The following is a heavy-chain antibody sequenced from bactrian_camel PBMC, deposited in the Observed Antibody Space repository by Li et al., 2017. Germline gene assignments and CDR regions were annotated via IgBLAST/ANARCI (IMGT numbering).Heavy chain of an antibody. D-gene: IGHD3*01. CDR1: GFTFGTYY. Sequence: HVQLVESGGGLVQPGGSLRLSCAASGFTFGTYYMNWVRQAPGKGLEWVSTILNVRGYTYYADSVKDRFTISIDNTKNTLYLSMDSLKPEDTAVYYCAAGYERKGVPKYNWWGQGTQVTVS. CDR2: ILNVRGYT. V-gene: IGHV3-2*01. J-gene: IGHJ4*01. CDR3: AAGYERKGVPKYNW.